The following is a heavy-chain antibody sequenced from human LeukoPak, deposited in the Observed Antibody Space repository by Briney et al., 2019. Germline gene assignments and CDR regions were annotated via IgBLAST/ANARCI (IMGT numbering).Heavy chain of an antibody. V-gene: IGHV4-34*01. CDR2: INHSGNT. CDR1: GFTFSSYA. Sequence: PGGSLRLSCAASGFTFSSYAMSWIRQPPGKGLEWIGEINHSGNTNYNPSLKSRVTISIDTSKKHFSLNLTSVTAADTAVYYCARQQMQRLNWFDPWGQGTLVTVSS. CDR3: ARQQMQRLNWFDP. D-gene: IGHD6-13*01. J-gene: IGHJ5*02.